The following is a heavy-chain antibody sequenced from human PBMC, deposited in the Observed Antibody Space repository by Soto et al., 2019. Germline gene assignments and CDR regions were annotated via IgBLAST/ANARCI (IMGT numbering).Heavy chain of an antibody. J-gene: IGHJ4*02. Sequence: PXETLSLPLTVSGGSISSYYWSWIRQAPGKGLEWVGHVKNGGTTDYAGPVKGRFTISRDDSKNTVSLQMSSLKTEDTAVYYCAADKPGFGLGEFEDWGQGALVTVSS. CDR3: AADKPGFGLGEFED. V-gene: IGHV3-15*01. CDR2: VKNGGTT. CDR1: GGSISSYY. D-gene: IGHD2-15*01.